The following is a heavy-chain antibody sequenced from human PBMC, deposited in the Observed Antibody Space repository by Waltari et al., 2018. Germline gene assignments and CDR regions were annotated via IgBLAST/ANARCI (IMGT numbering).Heavy chain of an antibody. CDR3: ADTMVQGRFSDY. D-gene: IGHD3-10*01. CDR2: INNSGGST. Sequence: EVQLVESGGGLVQPGGSLRLSCAASGFTISNDAMSWVRQAPGKGLECVSIINNSGGSTYYADSVKGRFTISRDNSKNTLYLQMNSLRAEDTAVYYCADTMVQGRFSDYWGQGTLVTVSS. J-gene: IGHJ4*02. CDR1: GFTISNDA. V-gene: IGHV3-23*04.